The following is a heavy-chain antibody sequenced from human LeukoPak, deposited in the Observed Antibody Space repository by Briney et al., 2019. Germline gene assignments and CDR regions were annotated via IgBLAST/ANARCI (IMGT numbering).Heavy chain of an antibody. CDR3: TSAASYSSGWYPMGGY. J-gene: IGHJ4*02. V-gene: IGHV3-74*01. D-gene: IGHD6-19*01. CDR1: GFTFSSYW. Sequence: GGSLRLSCAASGFTFSSYWMHWVRQAPGKGLVSVSRITSDGRSTIYADSVKGRFTISRDNAKNTLYLQMNSLKTEDTAVYYCTSAASYSSGWYPMGGYWGQGTLVTVSS. CDR2: ITSDGRST.